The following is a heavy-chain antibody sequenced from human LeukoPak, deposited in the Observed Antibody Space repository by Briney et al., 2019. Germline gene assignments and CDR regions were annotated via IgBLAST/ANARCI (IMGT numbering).Heavy chain of an antibody. CDR2: ISGSDGNT. CDR3: AKRMVGAVRAFDI. V-gene: IGHV3-23*01. CDR1: GVSFSSDA. D-gene: IGHD1-26*01. J-gene: IGHJ3*02. Sequence: GGSLRLSCAASGVSFSSDAMSSVCPAPGKGLECVSAISGSDGNTYYADSVKGRFTISRDSSKNTLYLQMMSLRAEDTAVYFCAKRMVGAVRAFDIWGQGTMVTVSS.